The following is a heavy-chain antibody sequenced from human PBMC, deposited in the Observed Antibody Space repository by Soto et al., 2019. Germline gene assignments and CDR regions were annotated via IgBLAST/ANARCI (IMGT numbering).Heavy chain of an antibody. Sequence: PGGSLRLSCAASGFTFSSYAMSWVRQAPGKGLEWVSASSGSGGSTYYADSVKGRFTISRDNSKNTLYLQMNSLRAEDTAVYYCAKLYCSSTSCYRLFDYWGQGTLVTVSS. CDR1: GFTFSSYA. J-gene: IGHJ4*02. CDR3: AKLYCSSTSCYRLFDY. V-gene: IGHV3-23*01. CDR2: SSGSGGST. D-gene: IGHD2-2*01.